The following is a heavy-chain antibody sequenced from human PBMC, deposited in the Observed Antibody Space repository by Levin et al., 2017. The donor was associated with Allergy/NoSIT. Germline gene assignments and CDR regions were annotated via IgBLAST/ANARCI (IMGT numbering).Heavy chain of an antibody. D-gene: IGHD3-10*01. CDR1: GFTFDAYA. J-gene: IGHJ3*02. V-gene: IGHV3-9*01. Sequence: PGGSLRLSCAASGFTFDAYAMHWVRQAPGKGLEWVSGISWNSGSIGYADSVKGRFTISRDNAKNSLYLQMNSLRTEDTALYYCARDNIGLPDAFDIWGQGTMVIMSS. CDR2: ISWNSGSI. CDR3: ARDNIGLPDAFDI.